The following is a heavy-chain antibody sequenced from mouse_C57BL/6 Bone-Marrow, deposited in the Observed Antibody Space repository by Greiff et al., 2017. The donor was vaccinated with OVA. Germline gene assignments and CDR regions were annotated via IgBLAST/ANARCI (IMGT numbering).Heavy chain of an antibody. CDR1: GFTFSSYT. Sequence: EVKLQESGGGLVKPGGSLKLSCAASGFTFSSYTMSWVRQTPEQRLEWVATISGGGGNTYYPDSVKGRFTISRDNAKNTLYLQMSSLRSEDTALYYCARHGGYGSSYVVYAMDYWGQGTSVTVSS. CDR2: ISGGGGNT. J-gene: IGHJ4*01. D-gene: IGHD1-1*01. CDR3: ARHGGYGSSYVVYAMDY. V-gene: IGHV5-9*01.